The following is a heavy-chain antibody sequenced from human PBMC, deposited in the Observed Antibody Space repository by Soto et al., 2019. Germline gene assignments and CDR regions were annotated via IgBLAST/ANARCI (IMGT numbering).Heavy chain of an antibody. CDR2: INPSGEST. CDR1: GYTFTNYY. D-gene: IGHD6-6*01. CDR3: VRILSVGARGLNY. J-gene: IGHJ4*02. Sequence: ASVKVSFKASGYTFTNYYIHWVRQAPGQGPEWMGIINPSGESTTYAQKFQGRVTMTRDTSTSTVYMELSSLRSEDTAVYYCVRILSVGARGLNYWGQGTLVTVSS. V-gene: IGHV1-46*01.